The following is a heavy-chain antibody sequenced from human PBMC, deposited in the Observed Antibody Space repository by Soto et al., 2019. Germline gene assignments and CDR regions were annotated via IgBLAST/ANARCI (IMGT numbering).Heavy chain of an antibody. V-gene: IGHV3-11*01. CDR2: ISSSGSNI. Sequence: AGSLRLSCAASGFTFSDYYMSWIRQPPGKGLEWISYISSSGSNIYYADSVKGRFTISRDNAKNSLYLQMNSLRAEDSAVYYCATEIHTYALDIWGQGTMVTVSS. D-gene: IGHD2-2*01. CDR1: GFTFSDYY. CDR3: ATEIHTYALDI. J-gene: IGHJ3*02.